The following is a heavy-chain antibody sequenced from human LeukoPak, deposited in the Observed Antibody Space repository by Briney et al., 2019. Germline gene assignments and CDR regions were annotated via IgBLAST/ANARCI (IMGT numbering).Heavy chain of an antibody. CDR3: AREARALLWFGESRYYYYYGMDV. J-gene: IGHJ6*02. Sequence: SETLSLTCAVYGGSFSGYYWSWIRQPPGKGLEWIGEINHSGSTNYNPSLKSRVTISVDTSKNQFSLKLSSVTAADTAVYYCAREARALLWFGESRYYYYYGMDVWGQGTTVTVSS. D-gene: IGHD3-10*01. CDR1: GGSFSGYY. V-gene: IGHV4-34*01. CDR2: INHSGST.